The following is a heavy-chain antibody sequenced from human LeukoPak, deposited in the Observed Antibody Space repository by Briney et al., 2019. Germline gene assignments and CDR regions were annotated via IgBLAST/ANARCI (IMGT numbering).Heavy chain of an antibody. CDR3: AKGYYEDMVRGVITPLFDY. CDR2: ISWNSGSI. J-gene: IGHJ4*02. Sequence: PGGSLRLSCAASGFTFDDYAMHWVRQAPGKGLEWVSGISWNSGSIGYADSVKGRSTISRDNAKNSLYLQMNSLRAEDTALYYCAKGYYEDMVRGVITPLFDYWGQGTLVTVSS. D-gene: IGHD3-10*01. CDR1: GFTFDDYA. V-gene: IGHV3-9*01.